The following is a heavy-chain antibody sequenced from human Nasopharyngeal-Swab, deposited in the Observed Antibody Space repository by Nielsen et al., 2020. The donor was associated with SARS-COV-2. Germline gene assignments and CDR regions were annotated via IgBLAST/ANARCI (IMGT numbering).Heavy chain of an antibody. J-gene: IGHJ4*02. Sequence: GESLKISCAAFGFTFSSYAMHWVRQAPGKGLEWVAVISYDGSNKYYADSVKGRFTISRDNSKNTLYLQMNSLRAEDTAVYYCARDAGDSGHFDYWGQGTLVTVSS. D-gene: IGHD7-27*01. CDR1: GFTFSSYA. CDR3: ARDAGDSGHFDY. CDR2: ISYDGSNK. V-gene: IGHV3-30-3*01.